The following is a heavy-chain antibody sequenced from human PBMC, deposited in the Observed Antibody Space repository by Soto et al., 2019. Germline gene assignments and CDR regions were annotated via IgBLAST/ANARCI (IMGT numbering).Heavy chain of an antibody. J-gene: IGHJ6*02. CDR3: ARDSPYYYGSGSYYNGLNYYYYGMDV. D-gene: IGHD3-10*01. V-gene: IGHV1-2*04. Sequence: ASVKVSCKASGYTLTGYYMHWVRQAPGQGLEWMGWINPNSGGTNYAQKFQGWVTMTRDTSISTAYMELSRLRSDDTAVYYCARDSPYYYGSGSYYNGLNYYYYGMDVWGQGTTVTVSS. CDR2: INPNSGGT. CDR1: GYTLTGYY.